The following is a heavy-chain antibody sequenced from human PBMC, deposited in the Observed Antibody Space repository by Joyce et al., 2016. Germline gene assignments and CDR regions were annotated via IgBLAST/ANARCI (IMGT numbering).Heavy chain of an antibody. D-gene: IGHD3-3*01. CDR1: GGSISGYS. Sequence: QVQLQESGPGLVKPSETLSLTCSVLGGSISGYSWSWIRQPAGKGLEWIGRIFTSGSTNDNPSLKSRVTLSIDTSKNQFSLKLRSVTAADTAVYYCAREEYDFWSYSDDAFDIWGQGTMVTVSS. CDR2: IFTSGST. V-gene: IGHV4-4*07. J-gene: IGHJ3*02. CDR3: AREEYDFWSYSDDAFDI.